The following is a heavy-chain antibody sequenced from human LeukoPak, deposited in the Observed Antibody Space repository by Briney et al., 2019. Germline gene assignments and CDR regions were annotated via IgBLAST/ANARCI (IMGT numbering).Heavy chain of an antibody. CDR3: ARFKGLRYFDWLFLDY. CDR1: GYTFTSYG. CDR2: ISAYNGNA. J-gene: IGHJ4*02. V-gene: IGHV1-18*01. Sequence: ASVKVSCKASGYTFTSYGISWVRQAPGQGLEWMGWISAYNGNANYAQKLQGRVTMTTDTSTSTAYMELRSLRSDDTAVYYCARFKGLRYFDWLFLDYWGQGTLVTVSS. D-gene: IGHD3-9*01.